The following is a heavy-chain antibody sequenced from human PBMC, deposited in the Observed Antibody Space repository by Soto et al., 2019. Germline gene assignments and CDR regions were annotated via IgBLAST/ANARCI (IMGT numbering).Heavy chain of an antibody. CDR2: IRSKAYGGTT. CDR1: GFTFGYYA. D-gene: IGHD3-9*01. V-gene: IGHV3-49*04. Sequence: TGGSLRLSCTASGFTFGYYAMSWVRQAPGKGLEWVGFIRSKAYGGTTEYAASVKGRFTISRDDSKSIAYLQMNSLKTEDTAVYYCTRFGHYDILTGYYAYYYYGMDVWGQGTTVTVSS. CDR3: TRFGHYDILTGYYAYYYYGMDV. J-gene: IGHJ6*02.